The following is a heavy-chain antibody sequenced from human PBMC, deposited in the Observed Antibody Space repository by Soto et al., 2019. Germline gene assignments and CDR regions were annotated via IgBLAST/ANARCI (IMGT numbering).Heavy chain of an antibody. CDR1: GFTFSSYG. J-gene: IGHJ3*02. CDR3: ARVSDCGGDCRAFDI. Sequence: GGSLRLSCAASGFTFSSYGMHWVRQAPGKGLEWVAVIWYDGSNKYYADSVKGRFTISRDNSKNTLYLQMNSLRAEDTAVYYCARVSDCGGDCRAFDIWGQGAMVTVSS. CDR2: IWYDGSNK. D-gene: IGHD2-21*02. V-gene: IGHV3-33*01.